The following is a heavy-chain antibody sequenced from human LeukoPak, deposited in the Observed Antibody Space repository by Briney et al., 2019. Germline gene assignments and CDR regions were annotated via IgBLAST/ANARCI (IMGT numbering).Heavy chain of an antibody. V-gene: IGHV3-23*01. CDR1: GFTFSSYA. CDR3: AKRYGGLLYYYYYGMDV. J-gene: IGHJ6*02. Sequence: GGSLRLSCAASGFTFSSYAMSWVRQAPGKGLEWVSAISGSGGSTYYADSVKGRFTISRDNSKNTLYLQMNSLRAEDTAVYYCAKRYGGLLYYYYYGMDVWGQGTTVTVSS. CDR2: ISGSGGST. D-gene: IGHD4-23*01.